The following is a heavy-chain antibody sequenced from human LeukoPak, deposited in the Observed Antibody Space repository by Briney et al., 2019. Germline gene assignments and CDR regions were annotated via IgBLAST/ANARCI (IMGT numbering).Heavy chain of an antibody. D-gene: IGHD1-26*01. CDR1: GGSISSYY. CDR2: IYHSGST. V-gene: IGHV4-59*12. Sequence: SETLSLTCTVSGGSISSYYWSWIRQPPGKGLEWIGYIYHSGSTYYNPSLKSRVTISVDRSKNQFSLKLSSVTAADTAVYYCARGLIGGGYYFDYWGQGTLVTVSS. CDR3: ARGLIGGGYYFDY. J-gene: IGHJ4*02.